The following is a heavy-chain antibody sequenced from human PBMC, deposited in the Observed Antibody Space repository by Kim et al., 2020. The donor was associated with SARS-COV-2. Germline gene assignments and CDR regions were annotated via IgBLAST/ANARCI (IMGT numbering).Heavy chain of an antibody. CDR3: ARGRGGWYPRSVSDY. CDR1: GGSFSGYY. J-gene: IGHJ4*02. D-gene: IGHD6-19*01. CDR2: INHSGST. V-gene: IGHV4-34*01. Sequence: SETLSLTCAVYGGSFSGYYWSWIRQPPGKGLEWIGEINHSGSTNYNPSLKSRVTISVDTSKNQFSLKLSSVTAADTAVYYCARGRGGWYPRSVSDYWGQGTLVTVSS.